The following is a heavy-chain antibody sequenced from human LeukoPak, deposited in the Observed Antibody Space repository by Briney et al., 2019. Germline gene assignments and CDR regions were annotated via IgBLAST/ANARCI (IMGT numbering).Heavy chain of an antibody. V-gene: IGHV4-59*01. CDR1: GDSINNYF. Sequence: SETLSLTCTVPGDSINNYFWSWIRQPPGKGLEWIGYMHNGVHTNYNPSLKSRVTISGDTTKNQLSLKLTSVTAADTAVYYCAATIRRDYCDTNLDYWGQGTLVTVSS. J-gene: IGHJ4*02. CDR3: AATIRRDYCDTNLDY. CDR2: MHNGVHT. D-gene: IGHD4/OR15-4a*01.